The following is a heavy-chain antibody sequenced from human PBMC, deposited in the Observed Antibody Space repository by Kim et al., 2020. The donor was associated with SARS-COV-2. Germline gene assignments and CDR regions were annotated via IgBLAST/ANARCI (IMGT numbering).Heavy chain of an antibody. Sequence: GGTLRLSCAASGFIFSDHYMDWVRQAPGEGMERDGRIRNKANSYTTEYAASVKGRFTISRDDSKNSLYLQMSSLKTEDTAVYYCASRRAADSLSDCGSWGQGTLVTVSS. V-gene: IGHV3-72*01. J-gene: IGHJ4*02. CDR1: GFIFSDHY. D-gene: IGHD6-13*01. CDR3: ASRRAADSLSDCGS. CDR2: IRNKANSYTT.